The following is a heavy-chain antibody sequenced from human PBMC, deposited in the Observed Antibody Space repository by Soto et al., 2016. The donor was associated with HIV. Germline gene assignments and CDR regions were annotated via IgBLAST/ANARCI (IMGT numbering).Heavy chain of an antibody. CDR1: GFTFSNYG. V-gene: IGHV3-21*01. D-gene: IGHD1-26*01. CDR3: ARDLSRWXPHYYFNFGNGL. J-gene: IGHJ6*02. CDR2: ISGSGNYI. Sequence: EVQLVESGGGLVKPGGSLRLSCVISGFTFSNYGMNWVRQTPGKGLEWVSSISGSGNYIFYADSLKGRFTISRDNAQNSLYLQMNSLTAEDTAVYYCARDLSRWXPHYYFNFGNGLWGQGTTVTVSS.